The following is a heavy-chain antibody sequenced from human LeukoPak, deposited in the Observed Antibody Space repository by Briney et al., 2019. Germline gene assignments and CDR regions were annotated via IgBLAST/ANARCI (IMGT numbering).Heavy chain of an antibody. CDR3: AREVTVVTPVDY. J-gene: IGHJ4*02. D-gene: IGHD4-23*01. Sequence: PGGSLRLPCAASGFTFSSYSMNWVRQAPGKGLEWVSSISSSSSYIYYADSVKGRFTISRDNAKNSLYLQMNSLRAEDTAVYYCAREVTVVTPVDYWGQGTLVTVSS. CDR2: ISSSSSYI. V-gene: IGHV3-21*01. CDR1: GFTFSSYS.